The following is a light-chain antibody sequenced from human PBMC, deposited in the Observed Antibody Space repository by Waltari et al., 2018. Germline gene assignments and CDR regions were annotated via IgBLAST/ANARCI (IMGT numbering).Light chain of an antibody. Sequence: QSALTQPASVSGSPGQSITISCTGTSSDVGGYNYVSWYQQHPGKAPKLMIYEVTNRPSGLSNRFSGSKSGNTASQSISGLQAEDEADYYCSSYTSSSTVVFGGGTKLTVL. CDR2: EVT. CDR1: SSDVGGYNY. CDR3: SSYTSSSTVV. V-gene: IGLV2-14*01. J-gene: IGLJ2*01.